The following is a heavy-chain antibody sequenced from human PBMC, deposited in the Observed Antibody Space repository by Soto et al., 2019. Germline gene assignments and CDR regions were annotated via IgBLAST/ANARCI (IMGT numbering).Heavy chain of an antibody. CDR1: GYSFSSYW. J-gene: IGHJ6*02. D-gene: IGHD3-9*01. CDR3: ARNSLTGYYNYYYSMDV. V-gene: IGHV5-51*01. CDR2: IYPDDSDT. Sequence: GESLKISCKSSGYSFSSYWIAWVRLMPSKGLEWMGSIYPDDSDTKYSPSFQGQVTISADKSISAAYLQWSSLKASDTAIYYCARNSLTGYYNYYYSMDVWGQGTTVTVS.